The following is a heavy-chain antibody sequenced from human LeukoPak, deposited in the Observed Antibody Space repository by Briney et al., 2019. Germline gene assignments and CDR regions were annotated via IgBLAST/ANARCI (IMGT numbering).Heavy chain of an antibody. CDR2: IYYSGST. D-gene: IGHD3-3*01. CDR1: GGSISSGGYY. Sequence: SETLSLTCTVSGGSISSGGYYWSWIRQHPGKGLEWIGYIYYSGSTYYNPSLKSRVTISVDTSKNQFSLKLSSVTAADTAVYYCASSLWSGYKAGFDHWGQGTLVTVSS. V-gene: IGHV4-31*03. CDR3: ASSLWSGYKAGFDH. J-gene: IGHJ4*02.